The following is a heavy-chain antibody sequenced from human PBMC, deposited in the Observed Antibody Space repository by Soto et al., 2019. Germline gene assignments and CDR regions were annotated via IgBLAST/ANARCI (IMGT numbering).Heavy chain of an antibody. D-gene: IGHD3-9*01. CDR2: IYYSGST. CDR3: ARGYYDILTGYYPHNYYYYMDV. CDR1: GGSFSGYY. J-gene: IGHJ6*03. V-gene: IGHV4-59*01. Sequence: PSETLSLTCAVYGGSFSGYYWSWIRQPPGKGLEWIGYIYYSGSTNYNPSLKSRVTISVDTSKNQFSLKLSSVTAADTAVYYCARGYYDILTGYYPHNYYYYMDVWGKGTTVTVSS.